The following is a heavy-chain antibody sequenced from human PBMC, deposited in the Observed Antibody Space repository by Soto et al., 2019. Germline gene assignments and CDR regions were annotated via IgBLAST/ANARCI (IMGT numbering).Heavy chain of an antibody. J-gene: IGHJ5*02. CDR2: ISSSSSYI. CDR1: GFTFSSYS. CDR3: ARDESGEFAT. V-gene: IGHV3-21*01. D-gene: IGHD1-26*01. Sequence: GGSLRLSCAASGFTFSSYSMNWVRQAPGKGLEWVSSISSSSSYIYYADSVKGRFTISRDNAKNSLYLQMNSLRAEDTAVFYCARDESGEFATWGQVTLGTGSS.